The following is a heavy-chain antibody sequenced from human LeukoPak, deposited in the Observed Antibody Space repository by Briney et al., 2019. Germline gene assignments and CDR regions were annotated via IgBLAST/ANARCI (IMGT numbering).Heavy chain of an antibody. D-gene: IGHD3-16*02. V-gene: IGHV4-30-2*01. CDR1: GGSISSGGYS. Sequence: TLSLTCAVSGGSISSGGYSWSWIRQPPGQGLAWIGYIYHSGSTYYNPSLKSRVTISVDRSKNQFSLKLSSVTAADTAVYYCAREDMITFGGVIVNWGQGTLVTVSS. J-gene: IGHJ4*02. CDR2: IYHSGST. CDR3: AREDMITFGGVIVN.